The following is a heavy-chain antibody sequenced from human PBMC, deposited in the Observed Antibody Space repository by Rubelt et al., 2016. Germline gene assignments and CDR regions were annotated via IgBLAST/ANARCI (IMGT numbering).Heavy chain of an antibody. D-gene: IGHD2-2*01. J-gene: IGHJ4*02. CDR3: AKGPRIVPAAFYFDY. Sequence: GLEWVSSISGSRGSTYYADSVKGRFTISRDNSKNALYVQMNSLRAEDTAVYYCAKGPRIVPAAFYFDYWGQGTLVTVSS. CDR2: ISGSRGST. V-gene: IGHV3-23*01.